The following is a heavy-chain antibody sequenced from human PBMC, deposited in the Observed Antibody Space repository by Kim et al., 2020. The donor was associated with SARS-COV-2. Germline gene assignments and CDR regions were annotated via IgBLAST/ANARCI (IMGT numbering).Heavy chain of an antibody. D-gene: IGHD6-13*01. Sequence: GESLKISCKGSGYSFTSYWIGWVRQMPGKGLEWMGIIYPCDSDTRSSPSFQGQVTISADKSISTAYLQWSSLKASDTAMYYCASSTGIRYSSSWIPPNYYYGMDVWGQGTTVTVSS. CDR2: IYPCDSDT. J-gene: IGHJ6*02. CDR1: GYSFTSYW. CDR3: ASSTGIRYSSSWIPPNYYYGMDV. V-gene: IGHV5-51*01.